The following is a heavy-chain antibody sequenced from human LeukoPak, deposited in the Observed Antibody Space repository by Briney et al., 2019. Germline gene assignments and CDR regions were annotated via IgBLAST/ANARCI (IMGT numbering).Heavy chain of an antibody. CDR3: ARGWAKTHHDEKKFDY. CDR2: INHSGST. CDR1: GGSFSGYY. V-gene: IGHV4-34*01. J-gene: IGHJ4*02. Sequence: SETLSLTCAVYGGSFSGYYWSWIRQPPGKGLEWIGEINHSGSTNYNPSLKSRATISVDTSKSQFSLKLSSVTAADTAVYYCARGWAKTHHDEKKFDYWGQGTLVTVSS. D-gene: IGHD1-14*01.